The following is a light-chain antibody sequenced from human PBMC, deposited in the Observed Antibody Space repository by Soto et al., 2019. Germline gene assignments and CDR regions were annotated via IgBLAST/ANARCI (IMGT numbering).Light chain of an antibody. Sequence: DIQMTQSPSTLSASVGDRVTITCRASQNIRSWLAWYQQRPGKVPNLLIWDTAKLQGGVPSRFSGSGSGTEFTLTIASLERDDFATYWCQQYDEYPLTFGGGTKVEHK. CDR3: QQYDEYPLT. CDR2: DTA. CDR1: QNIRSW. J-gene: IGKJ4*01. V-gene: IGKV1-5*01.